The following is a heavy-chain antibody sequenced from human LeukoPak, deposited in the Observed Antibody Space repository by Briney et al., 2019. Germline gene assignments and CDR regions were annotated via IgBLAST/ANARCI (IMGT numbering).Heavy chain of an antibody. Sequence: SETLSLTCTMSGGSIINYYWTWIRQPPGKGLEWIGHIYYSGGTNYNPSLKSRVTISVDTSKNQFSLKLSSVTAADTAVYYCARYEGVGAAAAAIDYWGQGTLVTVSS. CDR3: ARYEGVGAAAAAIDY. V-gene: IGHV4-59*01. CDR2: IYYSGGT. D-gene: IGHD6-13*01. CDR1: GGSIINYY. J-gene: IGHJ4*02.